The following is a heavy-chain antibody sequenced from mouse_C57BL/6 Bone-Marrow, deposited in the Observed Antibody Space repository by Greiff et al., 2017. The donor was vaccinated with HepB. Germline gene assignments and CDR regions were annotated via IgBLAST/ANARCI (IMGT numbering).Heavy chain of an antibody. J-gene: IGHJ4*01. CDR1: GYTFTAYT. CDR3: ARHEENYHAMDY. Sequence: VQLQQSGAELVKPWASVNLSCKASGYTFTAYTIHWVKQRSGQGLEWIGWFYPGSGSIKYNEKFKDKATLTADKSSSTVYMELSRLTSEDSAVYFCARHEENYHAMDYWGQGTSVTVSS. CDR2: FYPGSGSI. V-gene: IGHV1-62-2*01.